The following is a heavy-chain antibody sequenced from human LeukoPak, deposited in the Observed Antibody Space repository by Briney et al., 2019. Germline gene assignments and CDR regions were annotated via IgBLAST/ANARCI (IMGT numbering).Heavy chain of an antibody. CDR2: IIPIFGTA. CDR3: ARDQGVQQLVWSYYMDV. CDR1: GGTFSSYA. J-gene: IGHJ6*03. Sequence: SVKVSCKASGGTFSSYAISWVRQAPGQGLEWMGGIIPIFGTANYAQKFQGRVTITADESTSTAYMELSSLRSEDTAVYYCARDQGVQQLVWSYYMDVWGKGTTVTVSS. D-gene: IGHD6-6*01. V-gene: IGHV1-69*01.